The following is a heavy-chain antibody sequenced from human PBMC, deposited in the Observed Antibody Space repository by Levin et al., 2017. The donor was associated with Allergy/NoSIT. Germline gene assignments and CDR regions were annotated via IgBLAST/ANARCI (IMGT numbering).Heavy chain of an antibody. V-gene: IGHV4-39*01. CDR1: GGSISSSSYY. Sequence: SETLSLTCTVSGGSISSSSYYWGWIRQPPGTGLEWIGSIYYSGSTYYNPSLKSRVTISVDTSKNQFSLKLSSVTAADTAVYYCARRRGCSSTSCYLSWFDPWGQGTLVTVSS. CDR2: IYYSGST. CDR3: ARRRGCSSTSCYLSWFDP. D-gene: IGHD2-2*01. J-gene: IGHJ5*02.